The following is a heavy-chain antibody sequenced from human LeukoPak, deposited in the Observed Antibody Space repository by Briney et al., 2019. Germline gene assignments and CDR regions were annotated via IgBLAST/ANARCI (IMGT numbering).Heavy chain of an antibody. D-gene: IGHD6-13*01. CDR3: ATGAFSSSWGRTQQRRDLIFDY. CDR1: GYTFTGYY. V-gene: IGHV1-2*02. CDR2: INPNSGGT. Sequence: ASVKVSCKASGYTFTGYYMHWVRQAPGQGLEWMGWINPNSGGTNYAQKFQGRVTMTRDTSISTAYMELSRLRSDDTAVYYCATGAFSSSWGRTQQRRDLIFDYWGQGTLVTVSS. J-gene: IGHJ4*02.